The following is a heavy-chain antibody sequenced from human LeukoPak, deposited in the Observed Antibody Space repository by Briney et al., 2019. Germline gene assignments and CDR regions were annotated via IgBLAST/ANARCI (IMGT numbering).Heavy chain of an antibody. Sequence: GGSLRLSCAASGFTFSSYGMHWVRQAPGKGLEWVAVISYDGSNKYYADSVKGRFTISRDNSKNTLYLQVNSLRAEDTAVYYCAKDLMGYCSSTSCYTSYYYGMDVWGQGTTVTVSS. CDR1: GFTFSSYG. CDR3: AKDLMGYCSSTSCYTSYYYGMDV. J-gene: IGHJ6*02. V-gene: IGHV3-30*18. D-gene: IGHD2-2*02. CDR2: ISYDGSNK.